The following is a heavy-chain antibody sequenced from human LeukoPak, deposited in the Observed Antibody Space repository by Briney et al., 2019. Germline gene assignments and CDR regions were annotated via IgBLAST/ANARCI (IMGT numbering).Heavy chain of an antibody. D-gene: IGHD1-26*01. CDR2: IHTSGST. Sequence: PSETLSLTCTVCGGSISTLYWSWIRQPAGKGLEWIGRIHTSGSTNYNPSLKSRVTISVDKSKNQFSLKLRPLTDATTAVYYSAKGLVGTTGEQNWPDPWGQGTLLTVSS. CDR1: GGSISTLY. J-gene: IGHJ5*02. CDR3: AKGLVGTTGEQNWPDP. V-gene: IGHV4-4*07.